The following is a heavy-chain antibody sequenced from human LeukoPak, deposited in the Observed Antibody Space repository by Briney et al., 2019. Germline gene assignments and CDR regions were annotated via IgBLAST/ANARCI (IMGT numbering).Heavy chain of an antibody. CDR1: GFTYSSYP. Sequence: GGSVRLFCAASGFTYSSYPMSWLRQARGKGREWVSAIRGSGGSTHYADSVKGRFTISRDNSKNTLYLQMNSLRAEDTAVYYCAKHSSGWSPFDYWGQGTLVTVSS. CDR3: AKHSSGWSPFDY. D-gene: IGHD6-19*01. V-gene: IGHV3-23*01. CDR2: IRGSGGST. J-gene: IGHJ4*02.